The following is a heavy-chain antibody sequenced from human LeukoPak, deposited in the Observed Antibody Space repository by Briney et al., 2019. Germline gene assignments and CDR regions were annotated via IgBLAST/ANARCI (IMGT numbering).Heavy chain of an antibody. V-gene: IGHV3-48*01. CDR2: ISGTSSTI. D-gene: IGHD1-14*01. J-gene: IGHJ6*02. CDR1: GFTFSSYS. Sequence: AGRSLRLSCAASGFTFSSYSMNWVRQAPGKGLEWVSYISGTSSTIYYADSVKGRFTISRDNAKNSLYLQMNSLRAEDTALYYCAKGPRYYYYYGMDVWGQGTTVTVSS. CDR3: AKGPRYYYYYGMDV.